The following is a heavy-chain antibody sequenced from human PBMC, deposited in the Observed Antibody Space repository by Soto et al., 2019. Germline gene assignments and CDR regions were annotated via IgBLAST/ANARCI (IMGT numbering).Heavy chain of an antibody. Sequence: QVQLQESGPGLVKPSQTLSLTCTVSGGSISSGGYYWSWIRQHPGKGLEWIGYIYYSGSTYYNPSLKSRVTXXVXTXXNQFSLKLSSVTAADTAVYYCARASSSWYGGWFDPWGQGTLVTVSS. V-gene: IGHV4-31*03. CDR1: GGSISSGGYY. D-gene: IGHD6-13*01. J-gene: IGHJ5*02. CDR2: IYYSGST. CDR3: ARASSSWYGGWFDP.